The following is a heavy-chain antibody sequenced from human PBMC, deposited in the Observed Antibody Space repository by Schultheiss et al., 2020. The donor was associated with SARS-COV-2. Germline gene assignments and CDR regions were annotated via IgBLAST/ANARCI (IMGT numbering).Heavy chain of an antibody. CDR3: ARGEVRYQLDY. J-gene: IGHJ4*02. CDR1: GFTFSSYE. D-gene: IGHD2-2*01. CDR2: ISSSGSTI. V-gene: IGHV3-48*03. Sequence: GGSLRLSCAASGFTFSSYEMNWVRQAPGKGLEWISYISSSGSTIKYADSVKGRFTISRDNAKNSLYLQMNSLRAEDTAVYYCARGEVRYQLDYWGQGTLVTVSS.